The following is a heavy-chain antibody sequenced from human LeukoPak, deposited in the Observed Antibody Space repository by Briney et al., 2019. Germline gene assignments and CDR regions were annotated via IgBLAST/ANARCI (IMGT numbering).Heavy chain of an antibody. J-gene: IGHJ4*02. CDR1: GGSISSYY. CDR3: ARGRYYYDSSGIGFDY. V-gene: IGHV4-59*12. D-gene: IGHD3-22*01. Sequence: SETLSLTCTVSGGSISSYYWSWIRQPPGKGLEWIGYIYYSGSTNYNPSLKSRVTISVDTSKNQFSLKLSSVTAADTAVYYCARGRYYYDSSGIGFDYWGQGTLVTVSS. CDR2: IYYSGST.